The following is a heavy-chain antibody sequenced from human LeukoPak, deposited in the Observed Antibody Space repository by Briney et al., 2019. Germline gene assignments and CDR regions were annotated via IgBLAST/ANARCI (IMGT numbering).Heavy chain of an antibody. Sequence: KASETLSLTCTVSGGSISSYYWSWIRQPAGKGLEWIGRIYTSGSTNYNPSLKSRVTISVDTSKNQFSLKLSSVTAADTAAYYCARAYGDILTGYPYFDYWGQGTLVTVSS. V-gene: IGHV4-4*07. CDR2: IYTSGST. CDR3: ARAYGDILTGYPYFDY. D-gene: IGHD3-9*01. CDR1: GGSISSYY. J-gene: IGHJ4*02.